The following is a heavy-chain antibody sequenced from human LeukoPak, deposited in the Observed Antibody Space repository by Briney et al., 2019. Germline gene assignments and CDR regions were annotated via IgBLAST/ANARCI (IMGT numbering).Heavy chain of an antibody. J-gene: IGHJ4*02. Sequence: GGSLRLSCAASGFTFSSSSMNWVRQAPEKGLEWVSYISTSGGTIYYADSVKGRFTISRDNAKNSLYLQMDSLRAEDTAVYYCARHIPFDCWGQGTLVTVSS. CDR3: ARHIPFDC. CDR1: GFTFSSSS. CDR2: ISTSGGTI. V-gene: IGHV3-48*01. D-gene: IGHD2-21*01.